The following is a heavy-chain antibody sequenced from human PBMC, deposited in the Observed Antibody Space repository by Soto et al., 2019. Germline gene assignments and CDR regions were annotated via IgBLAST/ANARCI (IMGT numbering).Heavy chain of an antibody. CDR2: IAYDGSNA. D-gene: IGHD2-15*01. Sequence: QVQLVESGGGVVQPGGSLRLSCAASGFTFRNYAMHWVRQAPGKGLECLAVIAYDGSNAFYRDSVKGRFTISRDNSKNTLYLHTNSLRSEDTGVYYCARGEREDILVGLGARPGEDGIAIWGKGATASVSP. V-gene: IGHV3-30-3*01. CDR1: GFTFRNYA. CDR3: ARGEREDILVGLGARPGEDGIAI. J-gene: IGHJ6*04.